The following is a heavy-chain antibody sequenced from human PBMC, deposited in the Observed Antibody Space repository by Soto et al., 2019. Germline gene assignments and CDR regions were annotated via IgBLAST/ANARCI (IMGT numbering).Heavy chain of an antibody. CDR2: ISWDGGST. CDR3: ARGSEESYPGSRIFDL. Sequence: EVQLVESGGVVVQPGGSLRLSCAASGFTFDDYAMHWVRQAPGKGLEWVSLISWDGGSTYYADSVKGRFTISRDNSKNTLYLLMSRLRDEDSARYFCARGSEESYPGSRIFDLWGRGTLVTVSS. CDR1: GFTFDDYA. J-gene: IGHJ4*02. V-gene: IGHV3-43D*04. D-gene: IGHD3-10*01.